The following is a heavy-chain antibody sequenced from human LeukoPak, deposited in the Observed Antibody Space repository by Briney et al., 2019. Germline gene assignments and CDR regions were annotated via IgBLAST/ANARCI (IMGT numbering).Heavy chain of an antibody. D-gene: IGHD3-10*01. CDR3: ARSGFGVLYYHGMDV. CDR2: IYGADST. J-gene: IGHJ6*02. Sequence: PGGSLRLSCAASGFTVSSNYMSWVCQAPGKGLEWVSIIYGADSTYYADSVKGRFTISRDNPKNTLYLQMNSLRAEDTAVYYCARSGFGVLYYHGMDVWGQGTTVTVSS. CDR1: GFTVSSNY. V-gene: IGHV3-66*01.